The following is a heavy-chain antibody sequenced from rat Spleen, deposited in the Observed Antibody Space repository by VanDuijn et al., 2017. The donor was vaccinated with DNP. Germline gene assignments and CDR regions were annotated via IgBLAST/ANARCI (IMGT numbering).Heavy chain of an antibody. CDR1: GFTFSDYN. Sequence: EVQLVESGGGLVQPGRSLKLSCAASGFTFSDYNMAWVRQAPKKGLEWVATIIYDGSRTYYRDSVKGRFTISRDNAKSTLYLQMYSLRSEDTATYYCAPQHSANYYDAPYAMDVWGQGTSVTVSS. J-gene: IGHJ4*01. CDR2: IIYDGSRT. V-gene: IGHV5S10*01. CDR3: APQHSANYYDAPYAMDV. D-gene: IGHD1-12*01.